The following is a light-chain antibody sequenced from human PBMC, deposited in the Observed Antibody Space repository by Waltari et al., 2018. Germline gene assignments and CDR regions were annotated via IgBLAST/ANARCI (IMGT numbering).Light chain of an antibody. J-gene: IGKJ4*01. CDR2: AAS. CDR3: QQADSFPLT. Sequence: DVHMTQSPSSVSASVGDSVTITCRASQGINSWLAWYQQKPGKAPELLIFAASSLQSGVPARFSGSGSGTDFTLTISSLQPEDSATYYCQQADSFPLTFGGGTKVEIK. CDR1: QGINSW. V-gene: IGKV1D-12*01.